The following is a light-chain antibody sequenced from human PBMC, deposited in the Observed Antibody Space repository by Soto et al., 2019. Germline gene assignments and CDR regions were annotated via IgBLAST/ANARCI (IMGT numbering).Light chain of an antibody. J-gene: IGKJ4*01. Sequence: EIVMTQSPDSLAVSLGERATINCKSSQSLSYSSNNKNYLVWYQQKPGQPPKLLIYWASTRESGVPDRFSGSGSGADFTLTISSLQAEDVAVYYCQQYYITPLTFGGGTKVDIK. CDR1: QSLSYSSNNKNY. V-gene: IGKV4-1*01. CDR2: WAS. CDR3: QQYYITPLT.